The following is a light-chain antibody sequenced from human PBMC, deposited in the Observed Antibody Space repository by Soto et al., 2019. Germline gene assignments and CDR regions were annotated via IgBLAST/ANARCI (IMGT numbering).Light chain of an antibody. CDR2: DAS. CDR1: QSVGND. CDR3: QQRSNWPPLT. J-gene: IGKJ4*01. V-gene: IGKV3-11*01. Sequence: EIVLTQSPDTLSLSRGERATLSCRASQSVGNDLAWYQQKPGQAPRLLIYDASSRATGIPARFSGSGSGTDFVLTISSLEPEDFAVYYCQQRSNWPPLTFGEGNKVEIK.